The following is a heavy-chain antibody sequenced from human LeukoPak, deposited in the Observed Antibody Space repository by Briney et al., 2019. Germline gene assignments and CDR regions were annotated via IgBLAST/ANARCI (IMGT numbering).Heavy chain of an antibody. Sequence: PGGSLRLSCAASGFTFSSYGMHWVRQAPGKGLEWVAFIRNDGSNKYYADSVKGRFTISRDNSKNTLYLQMNSLRAEDTAVYYCARDGYRDRYFDYWGQGTLVTVSS. CDR2: IRNDGSNK. CDR3: ARDGYRDRYFDY. J-gene: IGHJ4*02. V-gene: IGHV3-30*02. CDR1: GFTFSSYG. D-gene: IGHD5-24*01.